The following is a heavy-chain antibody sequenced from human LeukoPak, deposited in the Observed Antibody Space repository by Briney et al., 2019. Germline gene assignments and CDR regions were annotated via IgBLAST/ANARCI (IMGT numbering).Heavy chain of an antibody. CDR3: ARHSLYYYDSSGYSFMGY. CDR2: MYYSGST. D-gene: IGHD3-22*01. J-gene: IGHJ4*02. CDR1: GGSTSSYH. Sequence: SETLSLTCTVSGGSTSSYHWSWIRQPAGKGLEWIGYMYYSGSTNHNPSLKSRVTISVDTSKNQFSLKLSSVTAAGTAVYYCARHSLYYYDSSGYSFMGYWGQGTLVTVSS. V-gene: IGHV4-59*08.